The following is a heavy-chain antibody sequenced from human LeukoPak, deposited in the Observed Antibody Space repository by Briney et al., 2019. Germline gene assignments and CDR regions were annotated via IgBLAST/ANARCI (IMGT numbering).Heavy chain of an antibody. CDR3: ARVGYSYGYPDAFDI. CDR1: GGSISSYY. V-gene: IGHV4-4*07. J-gene: IGHJ3*02. Sequence: KTSETLSLTCTVSGGSISSYYWSWIRQPAGKGLEWIGRIYTSGSTNYNPSLKSRVTMSVDTSKNQFSLKLSSVTAADTAVYYCARVGYSYGYPDAFDIWGQGTMVTVSS. D-gene: IGHD5-18*01. CDR2: IYTSGST.